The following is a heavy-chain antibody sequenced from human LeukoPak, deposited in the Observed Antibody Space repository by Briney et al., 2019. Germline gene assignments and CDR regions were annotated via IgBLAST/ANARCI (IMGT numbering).Heavy chain of an antibody. CDR1: GGSFSGYY. D-gene: IGHD3-10*01. Sequence: SETLSLTCAVYGGSFSGYYWSWIRQPPGKGLEWIGEINHSGSTNYNPSLKSRVTISVDTSKNQFPLKLSSVTAADTAVYYCARVGVRGVIKVFDYWGQGTLVTVSS. CDR3: ARVGVRGVIKVFDY. J-gene: IGHJ4*02. CDR2: INHSGST. V-gene: IGHV4-34*01.